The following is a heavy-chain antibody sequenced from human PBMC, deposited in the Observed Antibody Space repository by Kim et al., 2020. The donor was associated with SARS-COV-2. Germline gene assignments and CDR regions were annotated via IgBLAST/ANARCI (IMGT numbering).Heavy chain of an antibody. V-gene: IGHV3-30*18. D-gene: IGHD3-3*01. J-gene: IGHJ6*03. CDR2: ISYDGSNK. CDR3: AKDHRYYDFWSGYLNPAYYYYYYMDV. Sequence: GGSLRLSCAASGFTFSSYGMHWVRQAPGKGLEWVAVISYDGSNKYYADSVKGRFTISRDNSKNTLYLQMNSLRAEDTGVYYCAKDHRYYDFWSGYLNPAYYYYYYMDVWGKGTTVTVSS. CDR1: GFTFSSYG.